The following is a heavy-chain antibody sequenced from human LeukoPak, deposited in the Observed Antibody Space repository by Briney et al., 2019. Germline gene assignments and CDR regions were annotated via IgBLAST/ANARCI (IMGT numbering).Heavy chain of an antibody. V-gene: IGHV4-39*01. CDR2: ISYSGST. Sequence: SETLSLTCTVSGGSISSSNYYWAWIRQPPGKGLEWIAIISYSGSTYYNPSLKSRVTISVDTSKNQFSLKLSSVAAADTAVYYCARLNRGINAAHFDYWGQGTLVTVSS. J-gene: IGHJ4*02. CDR3: ARLNRGINAAHFDY. CDR1: GGSISSSNYY. D-gene: IGHD6-25*01.